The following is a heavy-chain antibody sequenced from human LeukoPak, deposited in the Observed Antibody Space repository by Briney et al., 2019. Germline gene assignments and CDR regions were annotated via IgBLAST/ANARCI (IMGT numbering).Heavy chain of an antibody. V-gene: IGHV1-18*01. CDR2: ISAYNGNT. CDR3: ARGPDRRASYYYYGMDV. CDR1: GYTFTSYG. J-gene: IGHJ6*02. Sequence: GASVKVSCKASGYTFTSYGISWVRQAPGQGLAWVGWISAYNGNTNYAQKLQGRVTMTTDTSTSTAYMELRSLRSDDTAVYYCARGPDRRASYYYYGMDVWGQGTTVTVSS.